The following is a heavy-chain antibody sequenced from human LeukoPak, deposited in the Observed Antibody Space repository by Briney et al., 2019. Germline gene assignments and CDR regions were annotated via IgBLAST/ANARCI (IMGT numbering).Heavy chain of an antibody. J-gene: IGHJ4*02. CDR3: ARGRRDFDY. Sequence: PGGSLRLSCAASGFTFSSNYMSWVRQAPGQGLDWVSVIYSGGSTYYTDSVKGRFTISRDNSKNTLYLQMNSLRAEDTAVYYCARGRRDFDYWGQGTLVTVSS. CDR1: GFTFSSNY. CDR2: IYSGGST. V-gene: IGHV3-53*01.